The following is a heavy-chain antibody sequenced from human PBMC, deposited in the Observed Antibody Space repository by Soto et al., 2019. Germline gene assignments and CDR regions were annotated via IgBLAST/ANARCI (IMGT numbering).Heavy chain of an antibody. CDR1: GYTITSYG. J-gene: IGHJ4*02. Sequence: GASVKVSCKASGYTITSYGISWVRQAPGQGLEWMGWISAYNGNTNYAQKLQGRVTMTTDTSTSTAYMEVRSLRSDDTAVYYCARDLDWRRYHELSYWGQGTLVTVSS. CDR2: ISAYNGNT. CDR3: ARDLDWRRYHELSY. V-gene: IGHV1-18*04. D-gene: IGHD2-2*01.